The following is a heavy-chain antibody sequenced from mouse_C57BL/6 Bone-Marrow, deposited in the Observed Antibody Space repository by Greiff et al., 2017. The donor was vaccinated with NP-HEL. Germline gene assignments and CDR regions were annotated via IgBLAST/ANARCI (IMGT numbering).Heavy chain of an antibody. J-gene: IGHJ3*01. V-gene: IGHV5-6*01. Sequence: EVPLVDSWGSFFTPVGSLTLSCSSSLFTFLRSSMSCFRPTPATRLEWVATISSGGSYTYYPDSVKGRFTISRDNAKNPLYLQMSSLKSEDTAMYYCARHRTWFAYWGQGTRVTVSA. CDR1: LFTFLRSS. CDR3: ARHRTWFAY. CDR2: ISSGGSYT.